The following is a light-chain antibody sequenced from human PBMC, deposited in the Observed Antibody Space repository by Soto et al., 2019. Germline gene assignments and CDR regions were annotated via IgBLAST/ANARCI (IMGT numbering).Light chain of an antibody. CDR1: SSDVGGYSY. V-gene: IGLV2-14*01. CDR2: DVN. CDR3: SSYTYSSTLYV. J-gene: IGLJ1*01. Sequence: QSALTQPASVSGSPGQSITISCTGTSSDVGGYSYVSWYQQHPGKAPKLMIYDVNNRPSGVSKRFAGSKSGNTASLNIPGLQDEDEADYYCSSYTYSSTLYVFGAGTKLTVL.